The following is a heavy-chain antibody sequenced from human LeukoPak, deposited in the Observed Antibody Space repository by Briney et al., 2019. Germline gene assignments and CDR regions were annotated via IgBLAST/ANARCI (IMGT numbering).Heavy chain of an antibody. CDR2: ISVNNGGT. Sequence: ASVKVSCKASGYTFTTYSLAWVRLAPGQSLEWMGWISVNNGGTNYAQSFQDRVTLTRDTSTNTAYLELRSLRSDDTAIIYCATATQPRGYFLHWGQGTLVTVSP. V-gene: IGHV1-18*01. CDR1: GYTFTTYS. CDR3: ATATQPRGYFLH. J-gene: IGHJ1*01. D-gene: IGHD2-2*01.